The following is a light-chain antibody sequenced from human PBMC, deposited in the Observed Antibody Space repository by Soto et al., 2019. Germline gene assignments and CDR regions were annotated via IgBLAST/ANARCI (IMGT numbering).Light chain of an antibody. Sequence: QSVLTQPSSVSGTPGPRVSISFSGSNFNVGSNTVNWYQQLPGAAPKLLVYTDNQRPSRVPDRFSGSKSGTSASLAISGLLSEDEADYYCAAWDDGLRAVVFGGGTKLTVL. CDR1: NFNVGSNT. V-gene: IGLV1-44*01. J-gene: IGLJ2*01. CDR2: TDN. CDR3: AAWDDGLRAVV.